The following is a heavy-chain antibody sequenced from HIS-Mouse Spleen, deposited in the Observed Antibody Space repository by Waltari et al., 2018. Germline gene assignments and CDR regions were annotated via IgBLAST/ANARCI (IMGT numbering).Heavy chain of an antibody. CDR2: INSDGRST. CDR3: ARERRGPGWFDP. D-gene: IGHD5-12*01. V-gene: IGHV3-74*01. J-gene: IGHJ5*02. Sequence: EVQLVESGGGLVQPGGSLRLSCAASGFTFSSYWMHWVRQAPGKGLVWVEGINSDGRSTSYADSVKGRFTISRDNAKNTLYLQMNSLRAEDTAVYYCARERRGPGWFDPWGQGTLVTVSS. CDR1: GFTFSSYW.